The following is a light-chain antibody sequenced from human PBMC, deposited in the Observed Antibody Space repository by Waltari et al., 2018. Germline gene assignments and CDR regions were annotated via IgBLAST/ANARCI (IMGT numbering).Light chain of an antibody. CDR2: GAS. V-gene: IGKV1-9*01. CDR1: QGITNF. CDR3: QQLIAYPRT. J-gene: IGKJ1*01. Sequence: IQLTQIPSSLSASVVDRVPITCRASQGITNFLAWYQQKPGKAPEVLIFGASTLRTGVPSRFSGSGSGTDFTLTIRSLQPEDFATYYCQQLIAYPRTFGQGTKVEIK.